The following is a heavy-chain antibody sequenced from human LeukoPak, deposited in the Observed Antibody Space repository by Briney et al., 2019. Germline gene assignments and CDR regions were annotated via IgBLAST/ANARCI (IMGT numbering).Heavy chain of an antibody. CDR1: GLTVSSYG. CDR2: FSATDGSA. CDR3: AKARIAAAGTGAFDV. Sequence: PGGSLRLSCAASGLTVSSYGMTWVRQAPGKGLEWVSAFSATDGSAQYAESVKGRFTISRDNSKNSLYPQMNSLRDEDTAVYYCAKARIAAAGTGAFDVWGQGTMVTVSS. D-gene: IGHD6-13*01. J-gene: IGHJ3*01. V-gene: IGHV3-23*01.